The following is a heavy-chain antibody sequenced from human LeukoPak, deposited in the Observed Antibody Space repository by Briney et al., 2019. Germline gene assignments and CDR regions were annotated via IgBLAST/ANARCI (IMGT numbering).Heavy chain of an antibody. D-gene: IGHD3-3*01. J-gene: IGHJ4*02. V-gene: IGHV3-23*01. CDR3: ANTREIGLRFTFDY. CDR1: GLTFSNYA. CDR2: ISGSGGST. Sequence: GGSLRLSCAASGLTFSNYAMSWARQAPGKGLDWVSVISGSGGSTYYADSVKGRFTISRDNSKNTLYLQMNSLRAEDAAVYYCANTREIGLRFTFDYWGQGTLVTVSS.